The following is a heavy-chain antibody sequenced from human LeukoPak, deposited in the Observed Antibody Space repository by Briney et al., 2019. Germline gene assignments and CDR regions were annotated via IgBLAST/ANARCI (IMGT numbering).Heavy chain of an antibody. J-gene: IGHJ3*02. CDR2: ISSSSSYI. Sequence: GGSLRLSCAASGFTFDDYAIHWVRQAPGKGLEWVSSISSSSSYIYYADSVKGRSTISRDNAKNSLYLQMNSLRAEDTAVYYCARGRRDIVVVVAATDAFDIWGQGTMVTVSS. CDR1: GFTFDDYA. V-gene: IGHV3-21*01. D-gene: IGHD2-15*01. CDR3: ARGRRDIVVVVAATDAFDI.